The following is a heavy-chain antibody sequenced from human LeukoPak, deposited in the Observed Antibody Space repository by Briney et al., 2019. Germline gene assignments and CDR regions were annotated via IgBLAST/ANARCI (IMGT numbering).Heavy chain of an antibody. J-gene: IGHJ6*02. Sequence: ASVKLSCKASGYTFTSNSISWVRHAPGQGLEWMGWISAYNGNTNYAQKLQGRVTMTTDTSTSTAYMELRSLRSEDTAVYYCARAAYCSSTSCYASDYYYGMDVWGQGTTVTVSS. V-gene: IGHV1-18*01. CDR3: ARAAYCSSTSCYASDYYYGMDV. CDR1: GYTFTSNS. D-gene: IGHD2-2*01. CDR2: ISAYNGNT.